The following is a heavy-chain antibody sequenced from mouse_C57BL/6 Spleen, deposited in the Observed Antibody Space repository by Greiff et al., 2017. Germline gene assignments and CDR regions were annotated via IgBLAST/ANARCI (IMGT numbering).Heavy chain of an antibody. CDR2: LYPGSGST. V-gene: IGHV1-55*01. CDR1: GYTFTSYW. Sequence: VQLQQPGAELVKPGASVKMSCKASGYTFTSYWITWVKQRPGQGLEWIGHLYPGSGSTTYNEKLQSKATLTVDTSSSTAYMQLSSLTSEDSSVYYCARPHYYGSSYNDYYFDYWGQGTTLTVSS. J-gene: IGHJ2*01. D-gene: IGHD1-1*01. CDR3: ARPHYYGSSYNDYYFDY.